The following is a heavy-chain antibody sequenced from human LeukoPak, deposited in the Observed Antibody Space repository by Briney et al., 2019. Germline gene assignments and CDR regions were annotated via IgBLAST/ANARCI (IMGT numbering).Heavy chain of an antibody. CDR1: GFTFSSYE. CDR2: ISSSGTTI. V-gene: IGHV3-48*03. D-gene: IGHD6-13*01. CDR3: AIGLFEEQQPY. J-gene: IGHJ4*02. Sequence: GGSLRLSCTASGFTFSSYEMNWVRQAPGKGLEWVSYISSSGTTIYYADSVKGRFTISRDNAKNSLYLQMNSLRAEDTAVYYCAIGLFEEQQPYWGQGTLVTVSS.